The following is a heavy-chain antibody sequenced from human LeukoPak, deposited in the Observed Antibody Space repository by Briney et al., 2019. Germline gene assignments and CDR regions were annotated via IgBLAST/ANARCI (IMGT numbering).Heavy chain of an antibody. CDR1: GSTLTELS. V-gene: IGHV1-24*01. J-gene: IGHJ4*02. CDR3: ATDPIVGATGVNY. D-gene: IGHD1-26*01. Sequence: ASVKVSCKVSGSTLTELSMHWVRQAPGKGREWMGGFDPEDGETIYAQKFQGRVTMTEDTSTDTAYMELSSLRSEDTAVYYCATDPIVGATGVNYWGQGTLVTVSS. CDR2: FDPEDGET.